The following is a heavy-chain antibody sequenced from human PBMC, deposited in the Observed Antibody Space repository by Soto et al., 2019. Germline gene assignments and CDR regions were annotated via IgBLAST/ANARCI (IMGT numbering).Heavy chain of an antibody. V-gene: IGHV1-18*04. CDR2: ISVYNGNI. CDR1: APALTTYG. CDR3: ARAGQTSYQLLYGWFEP. D-gene: IGHD2-2*02. Sequence: DSVKVCFKSSAPALTTYGSSSVRQASGQGLEWMGWISVYNGNINYAQKFQGRVSMTADTSTNIAYMELRSRRSDDTGVYSCARAGQTSYQLLYGWFEPWGQGTTVTVSS. J-gene: IGHJ5*02.